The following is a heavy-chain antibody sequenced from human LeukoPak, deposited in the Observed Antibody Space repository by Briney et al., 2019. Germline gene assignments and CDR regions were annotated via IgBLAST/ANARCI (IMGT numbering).Heavy chain of an antibody. D-gene: IGHD3-9*01. Sequence: GASVKVSCKASGYTFTSYGISWVRQAPGQGLEWMGWISAYNGNTNYAQKLQGRVTMTTDTSTSTAYMELRSLRSDDTAVYYCARVPRYFDWLLVFDYWGQGTLVTVSS. V-gene: IGHV1-18*01. CDR3: ARVPRYFDWLLVFDY. CDR1: GYTFTSYG. J-gene: IGHJ4*02. CDR2: ISAYNGNT.